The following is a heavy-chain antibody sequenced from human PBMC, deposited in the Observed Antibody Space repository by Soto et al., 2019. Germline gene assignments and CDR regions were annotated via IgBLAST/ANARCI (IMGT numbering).Heavy chain of an antibody. CDR1: GFTFTSSA. CDR2: IVVGSGNT. Sequence: SVKVSCKASGFTFTSSAVQWVRQARGQRLEWIGWIVVGSGNTNYAQKFQGRVTITRDMSTSTAYMELSSLRSEDTAVYYCAKWSGGPHYYYYGMDVWGQGTTVTVSS. CDR3: AKWSGGPHYYYYGMDV. J-gene: IGHJ6*02. V-gene: IGHV1-58*01. D-gene: IGHD3-10*02.